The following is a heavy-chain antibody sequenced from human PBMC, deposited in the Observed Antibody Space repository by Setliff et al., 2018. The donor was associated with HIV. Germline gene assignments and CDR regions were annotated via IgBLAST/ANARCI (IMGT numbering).Heavy chain of an antibody. CDR2: INHSGST. CDR1: GGSFSDYY. Sequence: SETLSLTCSVYGGSFSDYYWSWIRQPPGKGLEWIGEINHSGSTNYNPPLKSRVTISVDTSKNQFSLKLSSVTAADTAVYYCARSSDFWSGYYYYYYYMDVWGKGTTVTVSS. V-gene: IGHV4-34*01. J-gene: IGHJ6*03. CDR3: ARSSDFWSGYYYYYYYMDV. D-gene: IGHD3-3*01.